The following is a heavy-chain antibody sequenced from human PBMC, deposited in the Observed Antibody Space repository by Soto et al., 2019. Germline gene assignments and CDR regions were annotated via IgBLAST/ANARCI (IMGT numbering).Heavy chain of an antibody. CDR2: VSASGERT. CDR3: ARDRSYTLDV. Sequence: GGSLRLSCAASGFSFDIYAMTWVRQAPGKGLDWVSAVSASGERTYYADSVRGRFIISRDNSKNMLFLEMNGLRGEDSAVYYCARDRSYTLDVWGQGTTVTVSS. CDR1: GFSFDIYA. D-gene: IGHD4-4*01. J-gene: IGHJ6*02. V-gene: IGHV3-23*01.